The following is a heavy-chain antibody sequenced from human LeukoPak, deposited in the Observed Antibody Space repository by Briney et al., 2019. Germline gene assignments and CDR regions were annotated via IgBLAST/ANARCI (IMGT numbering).Heavy chain of an antibody. J-gene: IGHJ5*02. Sequence: SETLSLTCADYGGPFSGFFCSWIHQPPGKGLGWIGEINHSGTTNYNPSLKSRVAISIDTSKNQFSLKLTSVTAADTAVYYCARASSYNDAVRYNPSWFGPWGQGTLVTVSS. CDR2: INHSGTT. D-gene: IGHD3-10*01. V-gene: IGHV4-34*01. CDR1: GGPFSGFF. CDR3: ARASSYNDAVRYNPSWFGP.